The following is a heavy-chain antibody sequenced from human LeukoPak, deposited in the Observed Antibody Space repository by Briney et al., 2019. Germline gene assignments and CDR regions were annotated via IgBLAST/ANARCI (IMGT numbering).Heavy chain of an antibody. D-gene: IGHD6-19*01. CDR2: ISSSSSTI. Sequence: PGGSLRLSCAASGFTFSSYSMNWVRQAPGKGLEWVSYISSSSSTIYYADSVKGRFTISRDNAKNSLYLQMNSLRDEDTAVYYCARDRLWRSSGWNDAFDIWGQGTMVTVSS. CDR3: ARDRLWRSSGWNDAFDI. CDR1: GFTFSSYS. V-gene: IGHV3-48*02. J-gene: IGHJ3*02.